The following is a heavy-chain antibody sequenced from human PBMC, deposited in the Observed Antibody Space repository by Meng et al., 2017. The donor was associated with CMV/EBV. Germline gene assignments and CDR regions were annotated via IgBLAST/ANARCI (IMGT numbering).Heavy chain of an antibody. Sequence: SETLSLTCTVSGGSISSGGYYWSWIRQHPGKGLEWIGYIYYSGSTHYNPSLKSRVTISVDTSKNQFSLKLSSVTAADTAVYYCARGFRTATVTPPDYWGQGTLVTVSS. CDR2: IYYSGST. CDR3: ARGFRTATVTPPDY. V-gene: IGHV4-30-4*08. J-gene: IGHJ4*02. D-gene: IGHD4-17*01. CDR1: GGSISSGGYY.